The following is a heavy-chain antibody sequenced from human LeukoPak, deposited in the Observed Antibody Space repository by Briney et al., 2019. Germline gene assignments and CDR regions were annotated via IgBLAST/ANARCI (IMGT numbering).Heavy chain of an antibody. D-gene: IGHD1-14*01. V-gene: IGHV3-11*04. J-gene: IGHJ3*02. CDR3: ATKLSITIRDGFDI. Sequence: GGALRLSCVASGFSFSDYFMTWIRQAPGKGLELLSYISSTGSKKYYADSVKGRFTVSRDNAKDTLYLQTNSLRVEDTAVYYCATKLSITIRDGFDIWGQGTMVTVSS. CDR1: GFSFSDYF. CDR2: ISSTGSKK.